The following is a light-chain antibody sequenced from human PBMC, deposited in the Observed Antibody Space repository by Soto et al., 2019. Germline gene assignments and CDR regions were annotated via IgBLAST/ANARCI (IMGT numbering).Light chain of an antibody. CDR2: GAS. CDR3: QQYNTWPPAWT. Sequence: EIVMTQSPATLSVSPGERATLSCRASQSVSSNLAWYQQKPGQAPRLLIYGASTRATGIPARFSGSGSGTEFTLTISSLQSDDFAAYYCQQYNTWPPAWTFGQGTKV. V-gene: IGKV3-15*01. CDR1: QSVSSN. J-gene: IGKJ1*01.